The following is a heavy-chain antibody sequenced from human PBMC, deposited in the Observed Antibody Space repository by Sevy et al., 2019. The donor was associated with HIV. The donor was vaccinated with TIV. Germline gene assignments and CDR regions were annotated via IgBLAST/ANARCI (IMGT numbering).Heavy chain of an antibody. D-gene: IGHD2-15*01. CDR3: ARSRTVVTPNWFDP. CDR1: GGSISSYY. CDR2: IYYSGST. J-gene: IGHJ5*02. Sequence: SETLSLTCTVSGGSISSYYWSWIRQPPGKGLEWIGYIYYSGSTNYNPPLKSRVTISVDTSKNQFSLKLSSVTAADTAVYYCARSRTVVTPNWFDPWGQGTLVTVSS. V-gene: IGHV4-59*08.